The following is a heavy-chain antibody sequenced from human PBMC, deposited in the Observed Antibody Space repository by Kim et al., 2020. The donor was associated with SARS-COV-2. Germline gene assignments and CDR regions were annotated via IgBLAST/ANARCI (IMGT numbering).Heavy chain of an antibody. V-gene: IGHV3-74*01. J-gene: IGHJ4*02. Sequence: CADSVKGRCTISGDNAKSTLYLQMNSLRAEDTAVYYCASRRYTGTYYYFDYWGQGTLVTVSS. D-gene: IGHD1-26*01. CDR3: ASRRYTGTYYYFDY.